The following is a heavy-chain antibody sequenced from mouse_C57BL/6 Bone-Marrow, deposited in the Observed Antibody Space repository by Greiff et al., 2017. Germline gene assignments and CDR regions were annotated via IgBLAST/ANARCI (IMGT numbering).Heavy chain of an antibody. CDR2: IDPSDSYT. Sequence: QVQLQQPGAELVKPGASVKLSCKASGYTFTSYWMQWVKQRPGQGLEWIGDIDPSDSYTNYNQKFKGKATLTVDTSSSTAYMQLSSLTSEDSAVYYCARDDYDVYYAMDYWGQGTSVTVSS. V-gene: IGHV1-50*01. CDR1: GYTFTSYW. D-gene: IGHD2-4*01. CDR3: ARDDYDVYYAMDY. J-gene: IGHJ4*01.